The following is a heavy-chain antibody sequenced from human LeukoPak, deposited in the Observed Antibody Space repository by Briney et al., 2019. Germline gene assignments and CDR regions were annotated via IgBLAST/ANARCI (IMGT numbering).Heavy chain of an antibody. V-gene: IGHV3-48*03. CDR3: ARDGSGRDFSLDY. CDR2: ISGSGSTI. Sequence: GGSLRLSCAASGFIFSSFEMNWVRQAPGKGLEWVSYISGSGSTIYYADSVKGRFTISRDNAKNSLFLQMNSLKDEDTAVYYCARDGSGRDFSLDYWGQGTLVTVSS. J-gene: IGHJ4*02. CDR1: GFIFSSFE. D-gene: IGHD3-10*01.